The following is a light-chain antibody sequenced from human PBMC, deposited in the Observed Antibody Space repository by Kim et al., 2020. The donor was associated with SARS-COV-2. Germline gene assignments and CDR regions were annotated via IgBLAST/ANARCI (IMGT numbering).Light chain of an antibody. CDR2: YKSDSEK. CDR1: SGIIVDNYM. V-gene: IGLV5-45*02. CDR3: MIWHSNAWV. Sequence: VLTQPSSLSASPGASASLTCTLRSGIIVDNYMIYWYQQKPGSPPQYLLRYKSDSEKQQGSGVPSRFSGSKDASANAGSLLISGLQSEDEADYYCMIWHSNAWVFGGGTKVTVL. J-gene: IGLJ3*02.